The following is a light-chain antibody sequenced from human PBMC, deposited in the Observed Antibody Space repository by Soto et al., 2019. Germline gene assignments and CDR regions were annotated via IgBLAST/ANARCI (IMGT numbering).Light chain of an antibody. J-gene: IGLJ2*01. Sequence: QSALTQPASVSGSPGQSITISCTGTSSDVGGYNYVSWYQHHPGKAPKLIIYDVSNRPSGVSNRFSGSKSGNTASLTISGRQAEDEAEYYCSSYTGSSTPVVFGGGTKLTVL. CDR2: DVS. CDR3: SSYTGSSTPVV. CDR1: SSDVGGYNY. V-gene: IGLV2-14*03.